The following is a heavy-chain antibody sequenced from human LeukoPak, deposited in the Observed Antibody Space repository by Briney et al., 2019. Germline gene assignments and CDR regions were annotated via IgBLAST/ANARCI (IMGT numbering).Heavy chain of an antibody. CDR1: GGSFSGYY. CDR2: INHSGST. Sequence: PSETLSLTCAVYGGSFSGYYWSWIRQPPGKGLEWIGEINHSGSTNYNPSLKSRVTISVDTSKNQSSLKLSSVTAADTAVYYCARGKRGTYYDFWSGFGGSYYMDVWGKGTTVTVSS. CDR3: ARGKRGTYYDFWSGFGGSYYMDV. J-gene: IGHJ6*03. D-gene: IGHD3-3*01. V-gene: IGHV4-34*01.